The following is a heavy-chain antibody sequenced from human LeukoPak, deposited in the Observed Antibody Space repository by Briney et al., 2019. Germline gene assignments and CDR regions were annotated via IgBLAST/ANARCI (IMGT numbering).Heavy chain of an antibody. CDR3: ARRTVTTSANWFDP. CDR2: INHSGST. D-gene: IGHD4-17*01. J-gene: IGHJ5*02. V-gene: IGHV4-34*01. Sequence: SETLSLTCAVYGGSFSGYYWSWIRQPPGKGLEWIGEINHSGSTNYNPSLKSRVTISVDTSKNQFSLKLSSVTAADTAMYYCARRTVTTSANWFDPWGQGTLVTVSS. CDR1: GGSFSGYY.